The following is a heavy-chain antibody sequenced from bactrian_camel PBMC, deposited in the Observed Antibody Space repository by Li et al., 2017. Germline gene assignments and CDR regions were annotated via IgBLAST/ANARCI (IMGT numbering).Heavy chain of an antibody. CDR3: AARGRHVIQGCPADWIEDGF. V-gene: IGHV3S53*01. CDR1: GSGYTHSAHC. J-gene: IGHJ4*01. D-gene: IGHD3*01. CDR2: VDIDDRT. Sequence: HVQLVESGGGTAQTGGSLRLSCAASGSGYTHSAHCMGWFRQAPGKERESIARVDIDDRTTFSESVKGRFTSSKDKARNTLLLQMNSLELEDTAIYYCAARGRHVIQGCPADWIEDGFWGQGTQVTVS.